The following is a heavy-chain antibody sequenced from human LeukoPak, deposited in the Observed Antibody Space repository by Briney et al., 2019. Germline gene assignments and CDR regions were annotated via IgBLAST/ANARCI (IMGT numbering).Heavy chain of an antibody. CDR1: GGSVSSSSYY. D-gene: IGHD3-22*01. CDR2: IYFSGST. J-gene: IGHJ5*02. V-gene: IGHV4-39*06. Sequence: SETLSLTCSVSGGSVSSSSYYWGWIRQPPGKGLEWIGNIYFSGSTYYNSFLKSRVTMSLDTSKNQFPLKLNSVTAADTAVYYCARDQYYDSKGWFDPWGQGTLVTVSS. CDR3: ARDQYYDSKGWFDP.